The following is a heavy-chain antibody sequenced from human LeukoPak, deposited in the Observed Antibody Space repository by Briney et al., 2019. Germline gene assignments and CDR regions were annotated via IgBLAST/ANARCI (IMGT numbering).Heavy chain of an antibody. CDR3: ARGSSSGSIYFDY. J-gene: IGHJ4*02. D-gene: IGHD3-22*01. CDR2: INHSGST. Sequence: SETLSLTCAVYGGSFSGYYWSWIRQPPGKGLEWIGEINHSGSTYYNPSLKSRVTISVDRSKNQFSLKLSSVTAADTAVYYCARGSSSGSIYFDYWGQGTLVTVSS. CDR1: GGSFSGYY. V-gene: IGHV4-34*01.